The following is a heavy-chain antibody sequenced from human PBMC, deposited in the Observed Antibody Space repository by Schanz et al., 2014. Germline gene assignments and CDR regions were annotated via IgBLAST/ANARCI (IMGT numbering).Heavy chain of an antibody. Sequence: QVQLVQSGGEVKKPGASATVSCKASGYTFNNHGISWVRQAPGQGLEWMGWISVYHGHTNYAEKVHGRVTMTTDTTTSTAYIELMSLMSDGTAVYYCVRDAGWAFGDYHGIGVWGQGTSVTVSS. CDR3: VRDAGWAFGDYHGIGV. D-gene: IGHD3-10*01. J-gene: IGHJ6*02. CDR2: ISVYHGHT. V-gene: IGHV1-18*01. CDR1: GYTFNNHG.